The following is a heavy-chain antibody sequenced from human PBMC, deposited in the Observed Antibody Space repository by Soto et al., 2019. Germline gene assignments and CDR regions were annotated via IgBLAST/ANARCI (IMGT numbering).Heavy chain of an antibody. CDR3: ARDTGWGLGY. J-gene: IGHJ4*02. V-gene: IGHV4-4*02. CDR2: IYYSGGT. D-gene: IGHD6-19*01. CDR1: GDSINSNYC. Sequence: QVQLQESGPGLVRPSGTLSLTCAVSGDSINSNYCWTWVRQPPGKGLEWIAEIYYSGGTSYNPSLKSRVMIAMDKSKNLFLLNLAPVTAADTAMYYCARDTGWGLGYWGQGTLVTVSS.